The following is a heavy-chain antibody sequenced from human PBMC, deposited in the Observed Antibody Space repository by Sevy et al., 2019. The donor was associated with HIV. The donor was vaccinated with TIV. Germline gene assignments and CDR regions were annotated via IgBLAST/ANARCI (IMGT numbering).Heavy chain of an antibody. Sequence: GGSLRLSCVVSGFTFSNYYMSWVRQAPGKGLEWVSVISNSGGYTSYTDSVKGRFTISRDNSKNTLYLQMNSLRVEDTAIYYCVNRAGPIFDIWGQGTLVTVSS. CDR1: GFTFSNYY. CDR3: VNRAGPIFDI. J-gene: IGHJ4*02. V-gene: IGHV3-23*01. CDR2: ISNSGGYT. D-gene: IGHD3-3*01.